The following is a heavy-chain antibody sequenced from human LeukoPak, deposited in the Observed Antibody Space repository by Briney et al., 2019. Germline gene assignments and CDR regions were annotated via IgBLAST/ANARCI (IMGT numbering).Heavy chain of an antibody. D-gene: IGHD3-22*01. CDR3: ARDLDSSGYYRRD. J-gene: IGHJ4*02. Sequence: ASVNISCKASGYTFTSYCMHWVRQAPGQGLEWMGIINPSGGSTRYAQKFQGRVTMTRDTSTSTVYMELSSLRSEDTAVYYCARDLDSSGYYRRDWGQGTLVTVSS. V-gene: IGHV1-46*01. CDR2: INPSGGST. CDR1: GYTFTSYC.